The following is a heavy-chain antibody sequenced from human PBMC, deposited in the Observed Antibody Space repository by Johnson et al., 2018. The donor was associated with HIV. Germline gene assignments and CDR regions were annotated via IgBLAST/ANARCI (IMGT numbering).Heavy chain of an antibody. Sequence: VQLVESGGGLVQPGGSLRLSCAASGFTFRSYWMTWFRQTPGKGLEWVANINDGGSEKYYVDSVKCRFTISRDNAKNSVYLQMNSLRAEDTAVYYCARGTLAAFDIWGQGTMVTVSS. CDR2: INDGGSEK. CDR1: GFTFRSYW. V-gene: IGHV3-7*03. D-gene: IGHD2-2*01. J-gene: IGHJ3*02. CDR3: ARGTLAAFDI.